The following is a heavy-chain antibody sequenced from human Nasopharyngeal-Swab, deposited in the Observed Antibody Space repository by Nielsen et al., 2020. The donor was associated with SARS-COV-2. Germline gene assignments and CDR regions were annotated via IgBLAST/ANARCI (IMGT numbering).Heavy chain of an antibody. CDR3: AYYCSSTSCYPL. J-gene: IGHJ4*02. Sequence: ASVKVSCKASGYTFTSYAMHWVRQAPGQRLEWMGWINAGNGNTKYSQKFQGRVTITRDTSASTAYMELSSLRSEDTAVYYCAYYCSSTSCYPLWGQGTLVTVSS. CDR2: INAGNGNT. CDR1: GYTFTSYA. V-gene: IGHV1-3*01. D-gene: IGHD2-2*01.